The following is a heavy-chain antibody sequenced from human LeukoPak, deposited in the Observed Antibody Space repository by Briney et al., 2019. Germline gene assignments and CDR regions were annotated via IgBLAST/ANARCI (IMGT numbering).Heavy chain of an antibody. J-gene: IGHJ4*02. CDR2: IYSGGST. CDR1: GFTVSSDS. V-gene: IGHV3-53*01. D-gene: IGHD2-15*01. Sequence: GGSLRLSCTVSGFTVSSDSMSWVRQAPGKGLEWVSFIYSGGSTHYSDSVKGRFTISRDNAKNTLYLQMNSLRAEDTAVYYCARVPYCSGGSCYSYYFDYWGQGTLVTVSS. CDR3: ARVPYCSGGSCYSYYFDY.